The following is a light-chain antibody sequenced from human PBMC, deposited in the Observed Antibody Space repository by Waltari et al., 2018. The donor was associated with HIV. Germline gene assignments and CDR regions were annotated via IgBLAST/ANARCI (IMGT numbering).Light chain of an antibody. V-gene: IGLV5-45*02. CDR1: SGITVATYR. CDR3: MIWHSSAWV. J-gene: IGLJ3*02. Sequence: QAVLTQPSSLSASPGASASLTCTFRSGITVATYRIYWYQQKPGSPPQYLLRYSADPDKRRGSGVPSRFSGSKDASANAGILLISGLQSDDDADYYCMIWHSSAWVFGGGTKLTVL. CDR2: YSADPDK.